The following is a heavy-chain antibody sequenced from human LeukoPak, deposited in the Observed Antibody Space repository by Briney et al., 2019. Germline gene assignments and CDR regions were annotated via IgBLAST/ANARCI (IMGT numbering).Heavy chain of an antibody. Sequence: PGRSLRLSCAASGFTFSSYAMHWVRQAPGKGLEWVAVISYDGSNKYYADSVKGRFTISRDNAKNTLYLQMNSLRAEDTGVYYCALVMVIKDDNCWGRGTLVTVSS. D-gene: IGHD3-22*01. CDR2: ISYDGSNK. CDR3: ALVMVIKDDNC. CDR1: GFTFSSYA. J-gene: IGHJ4*02. V-gene: IGHV3-30-3*01.